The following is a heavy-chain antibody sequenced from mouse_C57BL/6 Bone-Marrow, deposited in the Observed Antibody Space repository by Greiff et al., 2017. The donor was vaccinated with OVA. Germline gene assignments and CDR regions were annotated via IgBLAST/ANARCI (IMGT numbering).Heavy chain of an antibody. CDR1: GFTFSDYG. J-gene: IGHJ1*03. CDR3: ATNPHWYFDV. CDR2: ISSGSSTI. Sequence: EVHLVESGGGLVKPGGSLKLSCAASGFTFSDYGMHWVRQAPEKGLEWVAYISSGSSTIYYADTVKGRFTISRDNAKNTLFLQMTSLRSEDTAMYYCATNPHWYFDVWGTGTTVTVSS. V-gene: IGHV5-17*01.